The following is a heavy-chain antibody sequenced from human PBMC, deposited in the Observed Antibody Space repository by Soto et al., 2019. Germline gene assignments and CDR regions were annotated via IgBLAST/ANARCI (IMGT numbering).Heavy chain of an antibody. CDR2: INHSGST. D-gene: IGHD3-16*02. V-gene: IGHV4-34*01. J-gene: IGHJ5*02. CDR3: ARGNYDYIWGSYRYCLCWFGP. CDR1: GGSFSGYY. Sequence: PLETLSLTCAVYGGSFSGYYWSWIRQPPGKGLEWIGEINHSGSTNYNPSLKSRVTISVDTSKNQFSLKLSSVTAADTAVYYCARGNYDYIWGSYRYCLCWFGPWGQGTLVTVSS.